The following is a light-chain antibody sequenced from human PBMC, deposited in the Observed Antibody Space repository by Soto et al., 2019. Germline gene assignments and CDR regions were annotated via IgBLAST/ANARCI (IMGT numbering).Light chain of an antibody. V-gene: IGKV3-20*01. J-gene: IGKJ3*01. CDR1: QSVPSTY. Sequence: EIVLTQSPGTLSLSPGERATLSCRASQSVPSTYLAWYQQRPGQAPRLLISGASTRAPGIPDRFSGSGCGTDFTLTVSGLESEDLAVYFCQQYGSSPPFTVGPGTKVDIK. CDR3: QQYGSSPPFT. CDR2: GAS.